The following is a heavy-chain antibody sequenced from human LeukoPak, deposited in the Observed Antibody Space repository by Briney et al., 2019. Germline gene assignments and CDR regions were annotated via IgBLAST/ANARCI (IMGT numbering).Heavy chain of an antibody. Sequence: GGSLRLSCTAAGFTFSDYAISWFRQAPGKGLEWLGFIRGKTYGGTTEYAVSVKGRFTISREDSQTIAYLQMNSLEIEDTAVYYCAKVRYSSSWYSDYWGQGTLVTVSS. V-gene: IGHV3-49*03. CDR2: IRGKTYGGTT. CDR3: AKVRYSSSWYSDY. J-gene: IGHJ4*02. D-gene: IGHD6-13*01. CDR1: GFTFSDYA.